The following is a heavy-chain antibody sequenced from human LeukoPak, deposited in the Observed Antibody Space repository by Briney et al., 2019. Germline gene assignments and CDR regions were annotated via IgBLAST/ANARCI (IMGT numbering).Heavy chain of an antibody. CDR3: AGSDFWSGYYHGYNWFDP. CDR1: GGSISSYY. CDR2: IYYSGST. J-gene: IGHJ5*02. Sequence: SETLSLTCTVSGGSISSYYWSWIRQPPGKGLEWIGYIYYSGSTNYNPSLKSRVTISVDTSKNQFSLKLSSVTAADTAVYYCAGSDFWSGYYHGYNWFDPWGQGTLVTVSS. D-gene: IGHD3-3*01. V-gene: IGHV4-59*01.